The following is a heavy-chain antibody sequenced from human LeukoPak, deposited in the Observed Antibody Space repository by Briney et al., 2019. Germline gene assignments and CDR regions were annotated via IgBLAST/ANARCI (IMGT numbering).Heavy chain of an antibody. CDR1: GYTFTSYG. J-gene: IGHJ4*02. CDR2: ISAYNGNT. V-gene: IGHV1-18*01. D-gene: IGHD2-21*02. CDR3: ARELAYCGGDCYSSFDY. Sequence: ASVKVSYKASGYTFTSYGISWVRQAPGQGLEWMGWISAYNGNTNYAQKLQGRVTMTTDTSTSTAYMELRSLRSDDTAVYYCARELAYCGGDCYSSFDYWGQGTLVTVSS.